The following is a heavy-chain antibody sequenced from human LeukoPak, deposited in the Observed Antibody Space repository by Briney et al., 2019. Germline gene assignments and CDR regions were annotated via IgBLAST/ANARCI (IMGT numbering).Heavy chain of an antibody. Sequence: GGSLRLSCAASGFTFSSYGMSWVRQAPGKGLEWVSAISGSGGSTYYADSVKGRFTISRDNSKNTLYLQMNSLRAEDTAVYYCAHPTEYSSSWYGNWFDPWGQGTLVTVSS. CDR3: AHPTEYSSSWYGNWFDP. D-gene: IGHD6-13*01. J-gene: IGHJ5*02. V-gene: IGHV3-23*01. CDR1: GFTFSSYG. CDR2: ISGSGGST.